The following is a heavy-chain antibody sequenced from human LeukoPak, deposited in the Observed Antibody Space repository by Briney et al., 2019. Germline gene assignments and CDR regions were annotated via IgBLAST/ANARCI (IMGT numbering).Heavy chain of an antibody. CDR3: ARYTAMFRGFDF. V-gene: IGHV1-2*02. D-gene: IGHD5-18*01. CDR1: GYTFTDYY. J-gene: IGHJ4*02. Sequence: ASVKVSCKASGYTFTDYYMHWVRQAPGQGLEWMGWINPNSGATNYAQKFQGRVTMTRDTFISTAYMELSRLRSDDAAMYYCARYTAMFRGFDFWGQGTLVTVSS. CDR2: INPNSGAT.